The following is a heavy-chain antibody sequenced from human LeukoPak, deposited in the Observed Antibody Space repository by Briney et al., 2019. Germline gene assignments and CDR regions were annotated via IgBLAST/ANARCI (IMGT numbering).Heavy chain of an antibody. V-gene: IGHV3-30*02. J-gene: IGHJ4*02. CDR1: GFTFSSYG. D-gene: IGHD2-2*01. CDR2: IRYDGSNK. Sequence: GGSLRLSCAASGFTFSSYGMHWVRQAPGKGLERVTYIRYDGSNKYYADSVKGRFTISRDNSKNTLYLQMNSLRAEDTAVYYCGKGIVVVPAVVDYWGQGTLVTVSS. CDR3: GKGIVVVPAVVDY.